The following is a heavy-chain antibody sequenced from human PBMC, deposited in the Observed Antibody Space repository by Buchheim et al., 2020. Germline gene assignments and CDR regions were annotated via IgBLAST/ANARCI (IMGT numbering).Heavy chain of an antibody. CDR2: ISGSGRTI. CDR3: ARTRGGSSYYYYYGMDV. V-gene: IGHV3-11*01. CDR1: GFTFSDYY. D-gene: IGHD4-23*01. J-gene: IGHJ6*02. Sequence: QVQLVESGGGLVKPGGSLRLSCAASGFTFSDYYMSWTRQAPGRGLEWVSYISGSGRTIYHADSVKGRFTISRDNAKNFLFIQMNSLRAEDTAVYYCARTRGGSSYYYYYGMDVWGQGTT.